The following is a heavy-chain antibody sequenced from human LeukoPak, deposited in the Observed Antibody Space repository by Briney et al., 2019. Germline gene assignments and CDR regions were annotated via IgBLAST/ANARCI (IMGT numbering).Heavy chain of an antibody. D-gene: IGHD5-12*01. Sequence: PGGSLRLSCAASGFTVSSNYMSWVRQAPGKGLEWVSVIYVDGTTYYADSVKGRFTISRDNSKNTLSLQMNSLRAEDTAVYYCARALKYNSGYDWGGDYWGQGTLVTVSS. J-gene: IGHJ4*02. V-gene: IGHV3-53*01. CDR1: GFTVSSNY. CDR2: IYVDGTT. CDR3: ARALKYNSGYDWGGDY.